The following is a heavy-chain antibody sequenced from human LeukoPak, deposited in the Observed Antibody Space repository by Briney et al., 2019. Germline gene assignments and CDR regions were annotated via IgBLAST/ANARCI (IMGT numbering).Heavy chain of an antibody. V-gene: IGHV3-7*01. J-gene: IGHJ4*02. CDR3: ARESYDSSGFSIFRYFDY. CDR2: IKQDGSKK. D-gene: IGHD3-22*01. CDR1: GFTFSTYW. Sequence: GGPLRLSCAASGFTFSTYWMSWVRQGPGKGLEWVANIKQDGSKKYYVDSVKGRFTISRDNAKNSLYLQMNSLRAEDTAVYYCARESYDSSGFSIFRYFDYWGQGTLVTVSS.